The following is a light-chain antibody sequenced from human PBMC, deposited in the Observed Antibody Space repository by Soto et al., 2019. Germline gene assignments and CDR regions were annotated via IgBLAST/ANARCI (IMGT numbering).Light chain of an antibody. CDR1: SADVGAYDY. J-gene: IGLJ7*01. Sequence: QSALTQPASVSGSPGQSITISCTGTSADVGAYDYVSWYQHHPGKGPKLMIFDVTIRPSGVSNRFSDSKSGNTASLTISGLQAEDKADYHCSSYTTSGTPVFGGGTQLTVL. V-gene: IGLV2-14*03. CDR3: SSYTTSGTPV. CDR2: DVT.